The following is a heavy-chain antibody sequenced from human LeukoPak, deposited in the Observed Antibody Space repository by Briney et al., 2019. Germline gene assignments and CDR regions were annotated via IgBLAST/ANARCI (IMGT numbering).Heavy chain of an antibody. D-gene: IGHD3-10*01. J-gene: IGHJ4*02. CDR3: ARGTGSGSYPFDY. Sequence: SETLSLTCTVSGGSISSYYWSWIRQPPGKGLEWIGYIYYSGSTNYNPSLKSRVTISVDTSKNQFSLKLSSVTAADTAVYYCARGTGSGSYPFDYWGQGTLVTVSS. CDR2: IYYSGST. CDR1: GGSISSYY. V-gene: IGHV4-59*08.